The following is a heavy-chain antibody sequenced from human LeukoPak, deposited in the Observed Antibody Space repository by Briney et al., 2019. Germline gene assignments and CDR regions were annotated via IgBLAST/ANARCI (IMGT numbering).Heavy chain of an antibody. CDR1: GGSISSSSYY. CDR3: ARVGGSGSYSGYYYYYMDV. D-gene: IGHD3-10*01. J-gene: IGHJ6*03. V-gene: IGHV4-39*07. Sequence: SETLSLTCTVSGGSISSSSYYWGWIRQPPGKGLEWIGSIYTSGSTNYNPSLKSRVTISVDTSKNQFSLKLSSVTAADTAVYYCARVGGSGSYSGYYYYYMDVWGKGTTVTISS. CDR2: IYTSGST.